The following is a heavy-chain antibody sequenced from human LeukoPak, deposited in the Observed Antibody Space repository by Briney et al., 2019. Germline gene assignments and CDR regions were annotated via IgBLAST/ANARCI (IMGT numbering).Heavy chain of an antibody. J-gene: IGHJ6*03. Sequence: SVKVSCQASGYSFTGYYMQWVRQAPGQGLEWIGWINPNQCGPNYAQKFQGRVTMTRDTSISTAYMELSRLRSDDTAVYYCARDRGVDYCSGGSCSHYYYYMDVWGKGTTVTISS. CDR3: ARDRGVDYCSGGSCSHYYYYMDV. CDR2: INPNQCGP. D-gene: IGHD2-15*01. V-gene: IGHV1-2*02. CDR1: GYSFTGYY.